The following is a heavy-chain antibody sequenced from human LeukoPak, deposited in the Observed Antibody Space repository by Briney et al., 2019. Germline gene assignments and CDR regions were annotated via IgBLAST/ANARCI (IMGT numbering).Heavy chain of an antibody. J-gene: IGHJ4*02. CDR1: GGSISSSSYY. CDR3: ASRYCTNGVCYYFDN. CDR2: IYYSGST. D-gene: IGHD2-8*01. Sequence: SETLSLTCTVSGGSISSSSYYWGWIRQPPGKGLEWIGSIYYSGSTYYNPSLKSRVTISVDTSKNQFSLKLSSVTAADTAVYYCASRYCTNGVCYYFDNWGQGTLVTVSS. V-gene: IGHV4-39*07.